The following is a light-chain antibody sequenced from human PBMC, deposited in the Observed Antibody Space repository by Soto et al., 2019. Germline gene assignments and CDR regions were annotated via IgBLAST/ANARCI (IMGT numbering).Light chain of an antibody. CDR3: QQSYSSPPT. V-gene: IGKV1-39*01. CDR1: RTIAGY. CDR2: AAS. J-gene: IGKJ1*01. Sequence: DIQMTQSPSSLSASVGDRVTITCRASRTIAGYVNWYQQRPGEAPNLLIFAASSLQSGVPSRFSGSRSGPDFTLTISSLQPEDFATYYCQQSYSSPPTFGQGTKVDIK.